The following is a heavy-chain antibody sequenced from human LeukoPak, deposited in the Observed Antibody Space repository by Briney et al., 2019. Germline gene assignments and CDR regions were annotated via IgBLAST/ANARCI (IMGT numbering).Heavy chain of an antibody. V-gene: IGHV3-30-3*01. CDR3: ARGDSSRDYGDYVGVDYFDY. CDR2: ISYDGSNK. J-gene: IGHJ4*02. CDR1: GFTFSSYA. D-gene: IGHD4-17*01. Sequence: PGRSLRLSCAASGFTFSSYAMHWVRQAPGKGLEWVAVISYDGSNKYYADSVKGRFTISRDNSKNTLYLQMNSLRAEDTAVYYCARGDSSRDYGDYVGVDYFDYWGQGTLVTVSS.